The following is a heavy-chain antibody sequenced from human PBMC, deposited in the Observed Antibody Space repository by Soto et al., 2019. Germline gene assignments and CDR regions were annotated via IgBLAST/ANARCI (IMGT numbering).Heavy chain of an antibody. J-gene: IGHJ4*02. D-gene: IGHD1-1*01. CDR1: GYTFTSYG. CDR3: ARELVAVGTTYFDY. Sequence: ASVKVSCKASGYTFTSYGISWVRQAPGQGLEWMGWISAYYGNTNYAQKFQGRVTITADESTSTAYMELSSLRSEDTAVYYCARELVAVGTTYFDYWGQGTLVTVSS. CDR2: ISAYYGNT. V-gene: IGHV1-18*01.